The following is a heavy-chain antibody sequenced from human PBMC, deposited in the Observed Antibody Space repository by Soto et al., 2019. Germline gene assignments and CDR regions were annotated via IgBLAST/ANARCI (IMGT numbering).Heavy chain of an antibody. V-gene: IGHV1-8*02. CDR3: ARVDPYYYYYYMGV. CDR2: MNPNSGNT. J-gene: IGHJ6*03. Sequence: ASVKVSCKASGGTFSSYAISWVRQATGQGVEWMGWMNPNSGNTGYAQKFQGRVTMTRNTSISTAYMELSSLRSEDTAVYYCARVDPYYYYYYMGVWGKGTTVTVSS. CDR1: GGTFSSYA.